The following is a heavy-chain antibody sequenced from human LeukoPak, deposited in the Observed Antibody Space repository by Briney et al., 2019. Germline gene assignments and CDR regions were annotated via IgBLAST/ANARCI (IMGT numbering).Heavy chain of an antibody. CDR1: GFTFSSYA. J-gene: IGHJ4*02. D-gene: IGHD3-10*01. CDR2: ISGSGGST. CDR3: AKVPKYYYGSGSYYN. Sequence: SGGSLRLSCAASGFTFSSYAMSWVRQAPGKGLEWVSAISGSGGSTYYADSVKGRFTISRDNSKNTLYLQMNSLRAEDTAVYYCAKVPKYYYGSGSYYNWGQGTLVTVSS. V-gene: IGHV3-23*01.